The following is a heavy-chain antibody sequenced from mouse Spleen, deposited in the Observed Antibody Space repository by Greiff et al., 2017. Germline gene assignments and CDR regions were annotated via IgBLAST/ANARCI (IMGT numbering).Heavy chain of an antibody. Sequence: EVKLMESGPGLVKPSQSLSLTCSVTGYSITSGYYWNWIRQFPGNKLEWMGYISYDGSNNYNPSLKNRISITRDTSKNQFFLKLNSVTTEDTATYYCAREGTGPFDYWGQGTTLTVSS. CDR1: GYSITSGYY. CDR3: AREGTGPFDY. CDR2: ISYDGSN. J-gene: IGHJ2*01. D-gene: IGHD3-3*01. V-gene: IGHV3-6*01.